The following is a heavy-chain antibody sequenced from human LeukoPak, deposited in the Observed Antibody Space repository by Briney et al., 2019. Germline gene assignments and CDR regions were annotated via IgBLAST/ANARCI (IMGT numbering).Heavy chain of an antibody. V-gene: IGHV4-59*01. CDR2: IYYSGST. J-gene: IGHJ4*02. CDR3: AREGDSSGYYFSY. Sequence: PSETLSLTCTVSGGSTSSYYWSWIRQPPGKGLEWIGYIYYSGSTNYNPSLKSRVTISVDTSKNQFSLKLSSVTAADTAVYYCAREGDSSGYYFSYWGQGTLVTVSS. CDR1: GGSTSSYY. D-gene: IGHD3-22*01.